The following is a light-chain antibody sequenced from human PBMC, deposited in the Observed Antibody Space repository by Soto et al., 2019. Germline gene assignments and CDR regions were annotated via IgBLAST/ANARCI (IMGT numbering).Light chain of an antibody. Sequence: DIQMTQSPSSLSASVGDRGSITCRASQNFFTYLHWYQSKPGKAPKLLIFSISTLHTGVPSRFSGSGSRTEFTITISSLQPDDFATYYCLQTYSSSVFTFGLGTKLESK. CDR2: SIS. CDR1: QNFFTY. V-gene: IGKV1-39*01. CDR3: LQTYSSSVFT. J-gene: IGKJ2*01.